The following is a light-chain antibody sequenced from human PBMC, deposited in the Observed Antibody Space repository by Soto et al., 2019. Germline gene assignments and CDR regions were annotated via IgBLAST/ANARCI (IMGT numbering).Light chain of an antibody. V-gene: IGLV2-14*03. CDR1: NSDIGAYSR. J-gene: IGLJ3*02. Sequence: QSALTQPASLSGSPGQSITISCTGTNSDIGAYSRVCWYQQHPGKVPKLMIFAVSNRPSGVSHRFSGSKSGNTASLSISGLLAEDESDYYCVSYTSSDSWVFGGGTTHTVL. CDR2: AVS. CDR3: VSYTSSDSWV.